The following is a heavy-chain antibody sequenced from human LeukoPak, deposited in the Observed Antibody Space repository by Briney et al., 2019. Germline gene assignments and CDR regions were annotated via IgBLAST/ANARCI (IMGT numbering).Heavy chain of an antibody. CDR3: ARRGANSGSYSHFDL. CDR2: IYYSGST. CDR1: GGSINSDY. V-gene: IGHV4-59*01. J-gene: IGHJ2*01. Sequence: SETLSLSCGVSGGSINSDYLSWIQQPPGKGLEWIGHIYYSGSTNYNPSLKSRVTISVDTSKNKLSLKLNSVTAADTAVYSCARRGANSGSYSHFDLWGRGTLVTVSA. D-gene: IGHD1-26*01.